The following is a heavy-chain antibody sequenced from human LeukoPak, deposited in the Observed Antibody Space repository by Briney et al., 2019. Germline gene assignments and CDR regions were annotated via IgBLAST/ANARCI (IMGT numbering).Heavy chain of an antibody. CDR1: QFTFSTYG. CDR3: ARDVGPY. J-gene: IGHJ4*02. Sequence: GGSLRLSCAASQFTFSTYGMSWVRQAPGKGLEWVSGIDYSGGTTYYADSVKGRFTISRDNSKNTLYLQMGSLRTEDTAVYYCARDVGPYWGQGTLVTVSS. D-gene: IGHD2-15*01. CDR2: IDYSGGTT. V-gene: IGHV3-23*01.